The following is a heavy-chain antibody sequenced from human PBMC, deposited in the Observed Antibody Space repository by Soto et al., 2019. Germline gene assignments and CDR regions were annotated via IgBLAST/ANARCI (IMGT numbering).Heavy chain of an antibody. Sequence: ASVKVSCKASGYTFTSYYMHWVRQAPGQGLDWMGIINPSGGSTSYAQKFQGRVTMTRDTSTSTVYMELSSLRSEDTAVYYCARGSRGYSYGNYYHYVMAFWGQGTTVTVSS. D-gene: IGHD5-18*01. V-gene: IGHV1-46*01. CDR3: ARGSRGYSYGNYYHYVMAF. CDR2: INPSGGST. J-gene: IGHJ6*02. CDR1: GYTFTSYY.